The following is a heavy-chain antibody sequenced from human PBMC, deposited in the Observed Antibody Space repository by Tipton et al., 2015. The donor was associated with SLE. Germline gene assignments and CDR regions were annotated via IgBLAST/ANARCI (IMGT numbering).Heavy chain of an antibody. CDR1: GVSISSHY. CDR3: AREGRREQLALDY. V-gene: IGHV4-59*11. D-gene: IGHD6-6*01. CDR2: IYYSGST. Sequence: TLSLTCTVSGVSISSHYWSWIRQPPGMGLEWIGYIYYSGSTYYNPSLKSRVTISVDTSKNQFSLKLSSVTAADTAVYYCAREGRREQLALDYWGQGTLVTVSS. J-gene: IGHJ4*02.